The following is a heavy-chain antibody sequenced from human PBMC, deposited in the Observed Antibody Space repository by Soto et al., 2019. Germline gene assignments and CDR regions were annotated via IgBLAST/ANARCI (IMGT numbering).Heavy chain of an antibody. CDR3: VRGEGASFDH. J-gene: IGHJ4*02. Sequence: QVQLVQSGVEVKKPGASVKVSCKAMGYIFTNYGLSWVRQAPGEGPEWLGWISAYNAHTKNAPKVQDRVTLTTATPPTTPYLGLRIGGSDAATVINCVRGEGASFDHWGQGTLVLVSS. D-gene: IGHD3-16*01. CDR1: GYIFTNYG. CDR2: ISAYNAHT. V-gene: IGHV1-18*01.